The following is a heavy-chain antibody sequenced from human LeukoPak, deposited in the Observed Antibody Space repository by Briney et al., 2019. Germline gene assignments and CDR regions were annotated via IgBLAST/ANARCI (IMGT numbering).Heavy chain of an antibody. CDR3: ARDWFDSGWYLDH. Sequence: PGGSLRLSCAASGFTFSSFGMHWVRQAPGRGLEWVALLSFDGNHQFYVDSVKGRFTLSRDNFKNMVFLEMTSLRVEDTAVYYCARDWFDSGWYLDHWGQEPWSPSPQ. CDR1: GFTFSSFG. D-gene: IGHD6-19*01. J-gene: IGHJ4*01. V-gene: IGHV3-30*03. CDR2: LSFDGNHQ.